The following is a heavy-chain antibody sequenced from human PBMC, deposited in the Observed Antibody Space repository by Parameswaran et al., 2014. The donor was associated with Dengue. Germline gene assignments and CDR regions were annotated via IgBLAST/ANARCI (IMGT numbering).Heavy chain of an antibody. CDR2: ISSSSSYI. Sequence: WIRQPPGKGLEWVSSISSSSSYIYYADSVKGRFTISRDNAKNSLYLQMNSLRAEDTAVYYCAGTRSSRGELDYWGQGTLVTVSS. J-gene: IGHJ4*02. CDR3: AGTRSSRGELDY. D-gene: IGHD3-10*01. V-gene: IGHV3-21*01.